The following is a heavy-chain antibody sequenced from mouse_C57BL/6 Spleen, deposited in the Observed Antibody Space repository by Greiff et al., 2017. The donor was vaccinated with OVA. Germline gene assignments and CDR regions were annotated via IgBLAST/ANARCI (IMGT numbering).Heavy chain of an antibody. CDR2: IYPGDGDT. J-gene: IGHJ2*01. CDR3: ARGGTGRNYFDY. CDR1: GYAFSSYW. Sequence: QVQLQQSGAELVKPGASVKISCKASGYAFSSYWMNWVKQRPGKGLEWIGQIYPGDGDTNYNGKFKGKATLTADKSSSTAYMQLSSLTSEDSAVYFCARGGTGRNYFDYWGQGTTLTVSS. D-gene: IGHD4-1*01. V-gene: IGHV1-80*01.